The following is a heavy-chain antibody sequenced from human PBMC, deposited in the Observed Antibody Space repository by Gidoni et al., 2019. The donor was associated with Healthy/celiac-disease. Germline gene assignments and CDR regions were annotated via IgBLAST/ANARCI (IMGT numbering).Heavy chain of an antibody. CDR3: AKVIGSSSSWTYYFDY. V-gene: IGHV3-23*04. CDR2: ISGSGGST. Sequence: EVQLVESGGGLVQPGGSLRLSCAASGFPFSSYAMSWVRQAPGKGLEWVSAISGSGGSTYYADSVKGRFTISRDNSKNTLYLQMNSLRAEDTAVYYCAKVIGSSSSWTYYFDYWGQGTLVTVSS. J-gene: IGHJ4*02. D-gene: IGHD6-13*01. CDR1: GFPFSSYA.